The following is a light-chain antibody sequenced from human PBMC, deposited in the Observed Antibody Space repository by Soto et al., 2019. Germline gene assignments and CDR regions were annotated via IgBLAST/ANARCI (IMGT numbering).Light chain of an antibody. CDR2: GLN. CDR3: STWDDSLNGGV. J-gene: IGLJ3*02. Sequence: QSVLTQPTSASGTPGQRVSISCSGSSSNIGDRDVDWYQQVPGTAPKLLIYGLNQRPSGVPDRFSASKSGASASLAISGLQFEDEAVYYCSTWDDSLNGGVFGGGTKLTVL. CDR1: SSNIGDRD. V-gene: IGLV1-44*01.